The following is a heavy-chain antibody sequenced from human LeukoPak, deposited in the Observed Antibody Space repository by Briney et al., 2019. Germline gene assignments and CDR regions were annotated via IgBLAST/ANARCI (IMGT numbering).Heavy chain of an antibody. V-gene: IGHV4-59*11. CDR2: IYYSGNT. CDR1: GGSISGHY. Sequence: SETLSLTCTVSGGSISGHYWSWIRQPPGKGLEWIGYIYYSGNTNYNPSLKSRLTISVDTSKNQFSLKLSSVTAADTAVYYCARSLGYCSRTRCTDAHDIWGQGTMVTVSS. CDR3: ARSLGYCSRTRCTDAHDI. J-gene: IGHJ3*02. D-gene: IGHD2-2*01.